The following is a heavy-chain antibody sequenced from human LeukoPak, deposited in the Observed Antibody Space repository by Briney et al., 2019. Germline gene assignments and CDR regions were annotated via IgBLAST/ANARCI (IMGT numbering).Heavy chain of an antibody. Sequence: GASVKVSCKASGGTFSSYAISWVRQAPGQGLEWMGRINPNSGGTNYAQKFQGRVTMTRDTSISTAYMELSRLRSDDTAVYYCASTDYGDDFDYWGQGTLVTVSS. J-gene: IGHJ4*02. V-gene: IGHV1-2*06. CDR2: INPNSGGT. D-gene: IGHD4-17*01. CDR1: GGTFSSYA. CDR3: ASTDYGDDFDY.